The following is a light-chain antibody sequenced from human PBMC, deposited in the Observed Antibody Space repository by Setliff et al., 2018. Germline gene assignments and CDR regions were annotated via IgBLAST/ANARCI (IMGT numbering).Light chain of an antibody. J-gene: IGLJ1*01. CDR3: AAWDDSLTGSYV. V-gene: IGLV1-44*01. CDR1: SSNIGGNT. Sequence: QCVLTQPPSTSGTPGQRVTISCSGSSSNIGGNTVNWYQQLPGTAPRLLIFSNNDRPSGVSNRFTGSKSGTSASLTISGLQSEDEGDYYCAAWDDSLTGSYVFGTGTKVTVL. CDR2: SNN.